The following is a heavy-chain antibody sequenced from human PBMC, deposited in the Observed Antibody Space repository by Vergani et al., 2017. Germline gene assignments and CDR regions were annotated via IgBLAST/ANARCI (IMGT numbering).Heavy chain of an antibody. Sequence: EVQLVESGGGLVQPGGSLRLSCAASGFTFSSYWMHWVRQAPGKGLVWVSRINSDGSSTSYADSVKGRFTISRDNAKNSLFLEMNSLRVEDTAFYFCAKDMTGPLDGVVQVALDSWGQGALVTVSS. V-gene: IGHV3-74*01. CDR1: GFTFSSYW. CDR3: AKDMTGPLDGVVQVALDS. J-gene: IGHJ5*01. D-gene: IGHD1-14*01. CDR2: INSDGSST.